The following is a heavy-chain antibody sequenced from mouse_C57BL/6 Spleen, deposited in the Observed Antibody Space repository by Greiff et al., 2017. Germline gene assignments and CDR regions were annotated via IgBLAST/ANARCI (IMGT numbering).Heavy chain of an antibody. J-gene: IGHJ2*01. CDR2: IYPGSGST. V-gene: IGHV1-55*01. CDR1: GYAFSSSW. D-gene: IGHD1-1*01. CDR3: ARNYYGSSYFDY. Sequence: QVQLQQSGPELVKPGASVKISCKASGYAFSSSWMNWVKQRPGKGLEWIGDIYPGSGSTNYNEKFKSKATLTVDTSSSTAYMQLSSLTSEDSAVYYCARNYYGSSYFDYWGQGTTLTVSS.